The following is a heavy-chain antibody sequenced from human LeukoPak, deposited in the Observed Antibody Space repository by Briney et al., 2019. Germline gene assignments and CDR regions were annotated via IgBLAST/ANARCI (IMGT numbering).Heavy chain of an antibody. V-gene: IGHV1-2*02. CDR3: AGRYCSSTSCDSYYFDY. CDR2: INPNSGGT. J-gene: IGHJ4*02. CDR1: GYTFTGYY. D-gene: IGHD2-2*01. Sequence: GASVKVSCKASGYTFTGYYMHWVRQAPGQGLEWMGWINPNSGGTNYAQKFQGRVTMTRDTSISTAYMELSRLRSDDTAVYYCAGRYCSSTSCDSYYFDYWGQGTLVTVSS.